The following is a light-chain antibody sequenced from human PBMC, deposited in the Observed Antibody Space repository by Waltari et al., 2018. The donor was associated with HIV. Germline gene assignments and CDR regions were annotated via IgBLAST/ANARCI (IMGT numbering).Light chain of an antibody. Sequence: ETVLTQSPGTLSLSPGQRATLSCRASQSVTNRFLAWYQQRPGQAPRLLIYGTSGRAPGIPDRFSGSGSGTDFTLTISRLEPEDFALYYCQQYEFSLFTFGQGTRLEIK. CDR1: QSVTNRF. CDR2: GTS. V-gene: IGKV3-20*01. CDR3: QQYEFSLFT. J-gene: IGKJ5*01.